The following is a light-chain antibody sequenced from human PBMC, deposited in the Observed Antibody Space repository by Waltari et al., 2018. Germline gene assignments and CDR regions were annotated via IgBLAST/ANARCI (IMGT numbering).Light chain of an antibody. V-gene: IGLV1-40*01. CDR1: RSNIGAGYD. CDR2: DNR. J-gene: IGLJ2*01. Sequence: QSVLTQPPSVSGAPGQRVTISCTGSRSNIGAGYDVHWYQQLPGTAPKLLIYDNRSRLSGVPDRFSGSKSGTSASLAITGLQAEDEAAYCQSFDNSLSGVVFGGGTKLTVL. CDR3: QSFDNSLSGVV.